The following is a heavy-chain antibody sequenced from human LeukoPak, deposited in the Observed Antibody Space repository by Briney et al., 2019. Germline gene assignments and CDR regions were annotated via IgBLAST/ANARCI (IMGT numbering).Heavy chain of an antibody. D-gene: IGHD5-24*01. CDR3: AREGDGRSLDY. CDR1: GFTFYHYG. V-gene: IGHV3-48*01. CDR2: ISSSSGTI. Sequence: GGSLRLSCATSGFTFYHYGFNWVRQAPGKGLEWLSYISSSSGTIYYADSVKGRFTISRDSAGNSLYLQMNSLRVEDMAVYYCAREGDGRSLDYWGQGTLVTVSS. J-gene: IGHJ4*02.